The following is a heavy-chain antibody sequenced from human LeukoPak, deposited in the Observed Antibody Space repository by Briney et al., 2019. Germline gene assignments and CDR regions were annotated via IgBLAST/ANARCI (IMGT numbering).Heavy chain of an antibody. CDR1: GGTFSSYA. D-gene: IGHD6-19*01. CDR3: ARESRAVAGNANGMDV. J-gene: IGHJ6*04. V-gene: IGHV1-69*13. Sequence: SVKVSCKASGGTFSSYAISWVRQAPGQGLEWMGGIIPIFGTANYAQKFQGRVTITADESTSTAYMELSSLRSEDTAVYYCARESRAVAGNANGMDVWGKGTTVTVSS. CDR2: IIPIFGTA.